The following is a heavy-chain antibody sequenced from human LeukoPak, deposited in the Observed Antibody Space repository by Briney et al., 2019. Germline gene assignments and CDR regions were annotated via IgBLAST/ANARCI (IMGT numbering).Heavy chain of an antibody. V-gene: IGHV3-33*08. Sequence: GGSLRLSCAASGFTFSSFPMNWVRQAPGKGLEWVALIWYDGSYKYYADSVKGRFTISRDNSKNTLYLQMDSLRAEDTAVYYCARDLRKGTYFDSWGQGTLVTVSS. CDR3: ARDLRKGTYFDS. J-gene: IGHJ4*02. D-gene: IGHD3-10*01. CDR2: IWYDGSYK. CDR1: GFTFSSFP.